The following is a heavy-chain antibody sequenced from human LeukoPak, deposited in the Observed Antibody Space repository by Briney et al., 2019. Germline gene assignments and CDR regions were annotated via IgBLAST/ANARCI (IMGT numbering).Heavy chain of an antibody. CDR2: IYYTGST. J-gene: IGHJ4*02. CDR1: GGSISSSSYY. CDR3: ARHVNYYGSGRYFDY. Sequence: SSETLSLTCTVSGGSISSSSYYWGWIRQPPGTGLEWIGSIYYTGSTYYNPSLKSRVTISVDTSKNQFSLKLSSVTAADTAVYYCARHVNYYGSGRYFDYWGQGTLVTVSS. V-gene: IGHV4-39*01. D-gene: IGHD3-10*01.